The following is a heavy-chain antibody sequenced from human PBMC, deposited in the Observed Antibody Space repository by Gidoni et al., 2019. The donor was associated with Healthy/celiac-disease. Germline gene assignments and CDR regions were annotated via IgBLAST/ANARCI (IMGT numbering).Heavy chain of an antibody. CDR3: ARGSDYGSGSYYPLFDY. J-gene: IGHJ4*02. V-gene: IGHV1-69*01. D-gene: IGHD3-10*01. CDR1: GGTCSSYA. CDR2: IIPIFGTA. Sequence: QVQLVQSGAEVKKPGSSVKVSCKASGGTCSSYAISWVRQAPGQGLEWMGGIIPIFGTANYAQKFQGRVTITADESTSTAYMELSSLRSEDTAVYYCARGSDYGSGSYYPLFDYWGQGTLVTVSS.